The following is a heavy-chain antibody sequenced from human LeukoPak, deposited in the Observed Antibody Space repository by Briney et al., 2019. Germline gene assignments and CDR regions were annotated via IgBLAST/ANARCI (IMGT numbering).Heavy chain of an antibody. CDR3: ARDQASMTPGY. CDR1: GFTFSSYG. J-gene: IGHJ4*02. Sequence: GGSLRLSCAASGFTFSSYGMHWVRQAPGKXXXWVAVIWYDGSNKYYADSVKGRFTISRDNSQNTLYLQMNSLRADDTAVYYCARDQASMTPGYWGQGTLVTVSS. V-gene: IGHV3-33*01. CDR2: IWYDGSNK. D-gene: IGHD1-14*01.